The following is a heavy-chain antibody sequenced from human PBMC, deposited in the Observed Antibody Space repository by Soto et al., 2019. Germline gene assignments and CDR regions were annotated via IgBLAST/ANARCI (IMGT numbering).Heavy chain of an antibody. V-gene: IGHV6-1*01. CDR1: GDSVSSKSAA. D-gene: IGHD3-22*01. CDR3: DSSGLTGPGTYYFDY. Sequence: TCAISGDSVSSKSAAWNWIRQSPSRGLEWPGRTYYRSKWYNEYAVSVKSRIIINPDTSKNQFSLPLNSVTPEDTAVYYYDSSGLTGPGTYYFDYGGQGTLVTVSS. CDR2: TYYRSKWYN. J-gene: IGHJ4*02.